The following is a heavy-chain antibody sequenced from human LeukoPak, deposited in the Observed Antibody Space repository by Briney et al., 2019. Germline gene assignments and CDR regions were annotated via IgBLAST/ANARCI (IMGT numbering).Heavy chain of an antibody. V-gene: IGHV3-23*01. CDR1: GFTFSSYA. D-gene: IGHD3-3*01. Sequence: GGSLRLSCAASGFTFSSYAMSWVREAPGKGLEGVSAISGSGGSTYYADSVKGRFTISRDNSKNTLYLQMNSLRAEDTAVYYCTAGVATGSYFDYWGQGTLVTVSS. J-gene: IGHJ4*02. CDR3: TAGVATGSYFDY. CDR2: ISGSGGST.